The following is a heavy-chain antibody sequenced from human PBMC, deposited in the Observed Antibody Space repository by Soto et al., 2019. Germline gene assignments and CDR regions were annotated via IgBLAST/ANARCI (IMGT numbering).Heavy chain of an antibody. J-gene: IGHJ6*02. Sequence: ASVTVSCKASGYIFMDYGVSWVRQAPGQGLEWMGWISGYNDHTNYAQKFQERVTMTTDTSTSTAYMEVRGLRSDDTAVYYCARNRFYYSGMDVWGQGTTVTVSS. V-gene: IGHV1-18*01. CDR2: ISGYNDHT. D-gene: IGHD3-3*01. CDR3: ARNRFYYSGMDV. CDR1: GYIFMDYG.